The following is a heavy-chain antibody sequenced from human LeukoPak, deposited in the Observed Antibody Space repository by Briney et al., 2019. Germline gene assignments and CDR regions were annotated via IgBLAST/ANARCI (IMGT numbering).Heavy chain of an antibody. J-gene: IGHJ4*02. CDR2: IYHSGST. V-gene: IGHV4-38-2*02. Sequence: SETLSLTCTVSGYSISSGYYWGWIRQPPGKGLEWIGSIYHSGSTNYNPSLKSRVTISVDTSKNQFSLKLSSVTAADTAVYYCARGQSMVRGVYTQYYFDYWGQGTLVTVSS. CDR3: ARGQSMVRGVYTQYYFDY. CDR1: GYSISSGYY. D-gene: IGHD3-10*01.